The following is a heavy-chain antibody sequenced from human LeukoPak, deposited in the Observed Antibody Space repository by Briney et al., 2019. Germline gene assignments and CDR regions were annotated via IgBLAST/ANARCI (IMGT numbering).Heavy chain of an antibody. J-gene: IGHJ4*02. D-gene: IGHD2-21*02. Sequence: PSETLSLTCTVSGGSISSSSYYWGWIRQPPGKGLEWIGSIYYSGSTYYNPSLKSRVTISVDTSKNQFSLKLSSVTAADTAVYYCARTPSPVYCGDCYLGYFDYWGQGTLVTVSS. CDR2: IYYSGST. V-gene: IGHV4-39*07. CDR1: GGSISSSSYY. CDR3: ARTPSPVYCGDCYLGYFDY.